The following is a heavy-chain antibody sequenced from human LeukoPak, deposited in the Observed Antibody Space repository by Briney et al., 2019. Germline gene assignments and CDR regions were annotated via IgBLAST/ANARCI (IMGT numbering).Heavy chain of an antibody. D-gene: IGHD6-13*01. V-gene: IGHV3-21*01. CDR2: ISSSSSYI. Sequence: PGGSLRLSCAASGFTFSSYSMNWVRQAPGKGLEWVSSISSSSSYIYYADSVKGRFPISRDNAKNSLYLQMNSLRAEDTAVYYCASCPHSPSTGYSSSWYGDYYYGMDVWGQGTTVTVSS. CDR1: GFTFSSYS. CDR3: ASCPHSPSTGYSSSWYGDYYYGMDV. J-gene: IGHJ6*02.